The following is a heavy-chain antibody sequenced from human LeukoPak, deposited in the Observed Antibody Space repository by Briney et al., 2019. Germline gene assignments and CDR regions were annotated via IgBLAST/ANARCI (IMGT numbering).Heavy chain of an antibody. CDR3: TRSASVDIGGRPDFCYFAL. J-gene: IGHJ2*01. Sequence: GGSLKRSCEGSGFSFNGYGLHWVRQASGKGLEWIGRIRSKANYYATAYVESVKGRFIVSRDDSKRSAYLQMNDLKTEDTAVYYCTRSASVDIGGRPDFCYFALWGRSSLVTVSS. CDR1: GFSFNGYG. CDR2: IRSKANYYAT. V-gene: IGHV3-73*01. D-gene: IGHD1-26*01.